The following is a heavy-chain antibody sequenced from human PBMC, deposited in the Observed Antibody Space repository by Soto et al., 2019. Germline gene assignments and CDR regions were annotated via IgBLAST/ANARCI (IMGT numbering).Heavy chain of an antibody. D-gene: IGHD2-2*03. J-gene: IGHJ4*02. Sequence: QVQLVQSGAEVKKPGSSVKVSCKASGGTFSSYAISWVRQAPGQGLEWMGGLIPIFGTANYAQKFQGRVTITGDESTSTAYMELSRLRSEDTAVYYCASGYCSSTSCVGAIDYWGQGTLVTVSS. CDR2: LIPIFGTA. CDR1: GGTFSSYA. V-gene: IGHV1-69*01. CDR3: ASGYCSSTSCVGAIDY.